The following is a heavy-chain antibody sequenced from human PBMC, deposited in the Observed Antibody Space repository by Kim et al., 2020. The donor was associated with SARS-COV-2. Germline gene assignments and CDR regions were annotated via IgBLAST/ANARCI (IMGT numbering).Heavy chain of an antibody. D-gene: IGHD3-22*01. CDR3: ARAQAGLRLPYYYYYYGMDV. CDR1: GGSFSGYY. J-gene: IGHJ6*02. Sequence: SGTLSLTCAVYGGSFSGYYWSWIRQPPGKGLEWIGEINHSGGTNYNPSLKSRVTISVDTSRNQFSLKLSSVTAADTAVYYCARAQAGLRLPYYYYYYGMDVWGQGTTVTVSS. V-gene: IGHV4-34*01. CDR2: INHSGGT.